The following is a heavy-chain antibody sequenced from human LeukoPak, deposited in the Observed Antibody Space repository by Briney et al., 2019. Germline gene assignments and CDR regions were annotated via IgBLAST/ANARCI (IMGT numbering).Heavy chain of an antibody. CDR2: INPDGSIR. CDR3: AREARVGGALQY. Sequence: GGSLRLSCAASGLTFSTYWMHWARQAPGKGLAWVARINPDGSIRTYANSVQGRVTISRDTAKDTLFLQMNSLRAEDTAVYYCAREARVGGALQYWGQGTPVTVSS. D-gene: IGHD1-26*01. CDR1: GLTFSTYW. J-gene: IGHJ4*02. V-gene: IGHV3-74*03.